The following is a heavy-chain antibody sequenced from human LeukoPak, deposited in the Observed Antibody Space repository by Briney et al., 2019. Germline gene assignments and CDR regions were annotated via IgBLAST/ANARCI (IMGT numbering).Heavy chain of an antibody. CDR2: ISYDGSNK. D-gene: IGHD2-2*01. CDR1: GFTFSSYG. V-gene: IGHV3-30*18. J-gene: IGHJ5*02. CDR3: AKVSGSTSSPSHWFDP. Sequence: PGGSLRLPCAASGFTFSSYGMHWVRQAPGKGLEWVAVISYDGSNKYYADSVKGRFTISRDNSKNTLYLQMNSLRAEDTAVYYCAKVSGSTSSPSHWFDPWGQGTLVTVSS.